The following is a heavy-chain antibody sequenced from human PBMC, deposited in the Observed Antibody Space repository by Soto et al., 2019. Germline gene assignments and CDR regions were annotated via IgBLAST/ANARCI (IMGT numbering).Heavy chain of an antibody. CDR1: GGSVSSGNYY. D-gene: IGHD3-22*01. CDR3: ARAIHDYDTTGYLSFDY. V-gene: IGHV4-61*01. CDR2: VYYTGST. J-gene: IGHJ4*02. Sequence: KPSETLSLTCAVSGGSVSSGNYYWSWLRQPPGKGLEWIGYVYYTGSTNYNPSLKSRVTISVDTSKNQFSLRLSSVTAADTAVYFCARAIHDYDTTGYLSFDYWGQGTLVTV.